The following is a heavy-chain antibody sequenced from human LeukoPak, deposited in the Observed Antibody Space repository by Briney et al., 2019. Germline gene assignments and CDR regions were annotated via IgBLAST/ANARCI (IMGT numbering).Heavy chain of an antibody. CDR2: ISSSSSYI. D-gene: IGHD1-26*01. Sequence: GGSLRLSCAASGFTFSSYSMNWVRQAPGKGLEWVSSISSSSSYIYHADSVKGRLTISRDNAKNSLHLQMNSLRAEDTAVYYCATKYSGSYGFDYWGQGTLVTVSS. V-gene: IGHV3-21*01. CDR3: ATKYSGSYGFDY. CDR1: GFTFSSYS. J-gene: IGHJ4*02.